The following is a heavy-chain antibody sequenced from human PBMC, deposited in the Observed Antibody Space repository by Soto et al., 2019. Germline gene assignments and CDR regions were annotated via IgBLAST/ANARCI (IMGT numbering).Heavy chain of an antibody. CDR3: ARGPNCSSTSCYFLGAYDI. CDR2: ISSSSSTI. V-gene: IGHV3-48*01. D-gene: IGHD2-2*01. J-gene: IGHJ3*02. CDR1: GFTFSSYS. Sequence: PGGSLRLSCAASGFTFSSYSMNWVRQAPGKGLEWVSYISSSSSTIYYADSVKGRFTISRDNAKNSLYLQMNSLRAEDTAVYYCARGPNCSSTSCYFLGAYDIWGQGTMVTVSS.